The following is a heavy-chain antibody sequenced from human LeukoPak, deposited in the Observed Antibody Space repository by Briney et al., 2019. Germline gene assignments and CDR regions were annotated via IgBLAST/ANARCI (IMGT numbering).Heavy chain of an antibody. Sequence: ASVKVSCKASGYTFTGYYMHWVRQAPGQGLEWMGWINPNSGGTNYAQKFQGRDTMTRDTSISTAYMELSRLRSDDTAVYYCASPYCSSTSCYDWFDPWGQGTLVTVFS. CDR1: GYTFTGYY. CDR2: INPNSGGT. J-gene: IGHJ5*02. D-gene: IGHD2-2*01. CDR3: ASPYCSSTSCYDWFDP. V-gene: IGHV1-2*02.